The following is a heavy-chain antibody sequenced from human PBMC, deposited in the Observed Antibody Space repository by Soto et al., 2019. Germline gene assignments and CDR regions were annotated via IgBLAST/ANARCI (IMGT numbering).Heavy chain of an antibody. D-gene: IGHD1-7*01. CDR2: IHSGGDT. Sequence: EVQLVESGGDLVQPGGSLRLSCAASGFAVSSNYMTWVRQAPGKGLEWVSVIHSGGDTHYADSVRGRFTISRDNSKNTLYLQMNSLRAVDTAVYYRARSRTGTTYGGMDVWGQGTTVTVS. CDR1: GFAVSSNY. J-gene: IGHJ6*02. CDR3: ARSRTGTTYGGMDV. V-gene: IGHV3-66*01.